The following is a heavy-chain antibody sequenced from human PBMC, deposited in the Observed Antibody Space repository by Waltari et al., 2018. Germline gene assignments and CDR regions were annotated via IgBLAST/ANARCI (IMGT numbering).Heavy chain of an antibody. CDR3: ARDATLSARGWCDP. V-gene: IGHV1-18*01. CDR1: GYTFMNYG. Sequence: QVELVQSGPEVKRPGASVTVSCQASGYTFMNYGIVWVRQAPGQGLEWMGWVSPSRRNADPAPACQDILTITTDRSTSTAYMELASLRSDDTSVYCCARDATLSARGWCDPWGQGTLVTVSS. CDR2: VSPSRRNA. J-gene: IGHJ5*02. D-gene: IGHD1-1*01.